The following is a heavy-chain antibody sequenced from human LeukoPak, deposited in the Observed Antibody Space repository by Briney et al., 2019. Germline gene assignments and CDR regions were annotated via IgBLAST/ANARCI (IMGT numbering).Heavy chain of an antibody. V-gene: IGHV3-43*02. CDR3: AKDRGHLWYFDY. J-gene: IGHJ4*02. CDR1: GFTFDDYA. Sequence: GGSLRLSCAASGFTFDDYAMHWVRQAPGKGLEWVSLISGDGGSTYYADSVKGRFTISRDSSKNSLYLQMNSLRTEDTALYYCAKDRGHLWYFDYWGQGTLVTVSS. D-gene: IGHD3-10*01. CDR2: ISGDGGST.